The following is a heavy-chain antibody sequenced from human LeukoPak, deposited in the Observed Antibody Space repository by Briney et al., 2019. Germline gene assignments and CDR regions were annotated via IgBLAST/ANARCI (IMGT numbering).Heavy chain of an antibody. CDR1: EFIVSINY. CDR3: AKTPGEWLVLTLLDY. Sequence: GGSLRLSCGASEFIVSINYMTWVRQAPGNGLEWFSLIYSRGDTKYADSVKGRFTISRDNSKNTLYLQMNSLRAEDTAVYYCAKTPGEWLVLTLLDYWGQGTLVTVSS. V-gene: IGHV3-53*01. J-gene: IGHJ4*02. CDR2: IYSRGDT. D-gene: IGHD6-19*01.